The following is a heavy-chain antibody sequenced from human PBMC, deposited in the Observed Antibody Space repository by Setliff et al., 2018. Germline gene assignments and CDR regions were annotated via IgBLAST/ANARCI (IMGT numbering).Heavy chain of an antibody. CDR3: TFARDGYDVFDI. J-gene: IGHJ3*02. V-gene: IGHV3-73*01. D-gene: IGHD5-18*01. Sequence: VGSLRLSCAASGFSFSGSAVYWVRQASVKGLEWIGRIRGRTDNYATAYAASVRGRFTISRDDSKNTAYLQMNSLKTEDTAVYYCTFARDGYDVFDIWGQGTMVTVS. CDR1: GFSFSGSA. CDR2: IRGRTDNYAT.